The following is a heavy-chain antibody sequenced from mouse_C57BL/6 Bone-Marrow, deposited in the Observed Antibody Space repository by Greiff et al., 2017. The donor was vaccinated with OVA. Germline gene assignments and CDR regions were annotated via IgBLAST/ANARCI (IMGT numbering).Heavy chain of an antibody. V-gene: IGHV1-9*01. J-gene: IGHJ2*01. CDR3: ASPVY. CDR1: GYTFTGYW. CDR2: ILPGSGST. Sequence: QVQLQQSGAELMKPGASVKLSCKATGYTFTGYWIEWVKQRPGHGLEWIGEILPGSGSTNYNEKFKGKATLTADKSSSTAYMELRSLTSEDSAVYFCASPVYWGQGTTLTVSS.